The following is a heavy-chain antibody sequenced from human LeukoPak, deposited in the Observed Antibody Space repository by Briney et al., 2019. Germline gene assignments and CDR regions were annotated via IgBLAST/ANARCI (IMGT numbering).Heavy chain of an antibody. J-gene: IGHJ4*02. Sequence: PGGSLRLSCAASGFTFSSYGMHWVRQAPGKGLEWVALISYDGSNKYYADSVKGRFTISRDNSKNTLYLQMNSLRADDTAVYYCPRVTSEASFDYWGQGTLVIVSS. CDR1: GFTFSSYG. V-gene: IGHV3-30*19. CDR2: ISYDGSNK. CDR3: PRVTSEASFDY.